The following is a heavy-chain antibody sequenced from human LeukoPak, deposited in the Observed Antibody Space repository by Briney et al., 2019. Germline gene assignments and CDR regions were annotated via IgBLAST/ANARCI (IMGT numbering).Heavy chain of an antibody. CDR2: IFHRGGT. D-gene: IGHD2-15*01. CDR3: VREILYCSGGSCYRGPFDN. J-gene: IGHJ4*02. V-gene: IGHV4-30-4*01. CDR1: NDSISSGDYY. Sequence: SQTLSLTCTVSNDSISSGDYYWNWIRQPPGRGLEWIGYIFHRGGTSYNPSLKSRILFSVDTSQNQFSLKLNSVTAADTAVYYCVREILYCSGGSCYRGPFDNWGQGTLVTVSA.